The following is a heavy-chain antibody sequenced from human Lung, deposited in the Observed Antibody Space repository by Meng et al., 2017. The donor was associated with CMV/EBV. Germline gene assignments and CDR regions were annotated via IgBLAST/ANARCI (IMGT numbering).Heavy chain of an antibody. Sequence: ETLSLXCAASGFTFSSYWMHWVRQAPGKGLVWVSRINSDGSSTSYADSVKGRFTISRDNAKNTLYLQMNSLRAEDTAVYYCARERFLSGYSGYDAGGWFDPWGQGTLVTVSS. V-gene: IGHV3-74*01. CDR3: ARERFLSGYSGYDAGGWFDP. D-gene: IGHD5-12*01. J-gene: IGHJ5*02. CDR2: INSDGSST. CDR1: GFTFSSYW.